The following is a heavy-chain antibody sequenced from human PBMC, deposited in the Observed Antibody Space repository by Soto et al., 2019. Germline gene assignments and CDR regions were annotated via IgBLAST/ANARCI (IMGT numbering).Heavy chain of an antibody. CDR2: IYPGDSDT. CDR1: GYSFTSYR. CDR3: GGGGGGMGGYYSGMDV. V-gene: IGHV5-51*01. D-gene: IGHD3-16*01. Sequence: GESLKISCKGSGYSFTSYRIGWVRQMPWKGLEWMGIIYPGDSDTRYSPSFQGQVTISADKSISTAYLQWSSLKASDTAMYYCGGGGGGMGGYYSGMDVWGKGTRVTVP. J-gene: IGHJ6*04.